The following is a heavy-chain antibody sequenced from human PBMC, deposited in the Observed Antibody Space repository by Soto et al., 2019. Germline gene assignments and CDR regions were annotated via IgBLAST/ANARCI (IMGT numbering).Heavy chain of an antibody. Sequence: SVKVSWKASGGSFSIYTISWVRQAPGQGLEWMGRIIPILGIANYAQKFQGRVTITADKSTSTAYMELSSLRSEDTAVYYCARDALSPPPHSSQTNYYYYMDVWGKETTVTVSS. V-gene: IGHV1-69*04. CDR2: IIPILGIA. J-gene: IGHJ6*03. CDR1: GGSFSIYT. CDR3: ARDALSPPPHSSQTNYYYYMDV. D-gene: IGHD6-13*01.